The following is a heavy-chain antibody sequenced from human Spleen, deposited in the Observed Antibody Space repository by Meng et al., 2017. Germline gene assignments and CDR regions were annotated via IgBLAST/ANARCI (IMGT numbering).Heavy chain of an antibody. D-gene: IGHD6-19*01. J-gene: IGHJ3*02. CDR1: GFTFSDYA. Sequence: GESLKISCVASGFTFSDYAMTWVRQAPGKGLEWVSAISGSGDKTFYADSVKGRFTISRDNAKNSLYLQMNSLRAEDTAVYYCARDGYSSGWYLKAFDIWGQGTMVTVSS. CDR2: ISGSGDKT. V-gene: IGHV3-23*01. CDR3: ARDGYSSGWYLKAFDI.